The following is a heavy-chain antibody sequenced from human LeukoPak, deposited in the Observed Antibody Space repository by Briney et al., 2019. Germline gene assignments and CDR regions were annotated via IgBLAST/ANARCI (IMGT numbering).Heavy chain of an antibody. Sequence: QSGGSLRLSCGASGFTFSNYIMSWVRQGPGRGLEWISGIRGTTGKTYYADSVKGRFSISRDNSKNTLYLQMDRLRAEDTAVYYCAKGGGETTAEVSAAGVFQYWGQGTLVTVSS. V-gene: IGHV3-23*01. CDR2: IRGTTGKT. D-gene: IGHD4-11*01. CDR3: AKGGGETTAEVSAAGVFQY. CDR1: GFTFSNYI. J-gene: IGHJ4*02.